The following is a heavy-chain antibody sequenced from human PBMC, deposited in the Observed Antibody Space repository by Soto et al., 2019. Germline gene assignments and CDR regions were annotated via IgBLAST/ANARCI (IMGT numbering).Heavy chain of an antibody. CDR3: AKDAVPGDGLWLVAD. V-gene: IGHV3-23*01. CDR1: GFSFSQYA. J-gene: IGHJ4*02. CDR2: ITGSGGTI. Sequence: DVQLLESGGGLVQPGGSLRLSCAASGFSFSQYAMIWVRQAPGKGQEWVSGITGSGGTIEYAASVKGRFTISRDNAKNTVDRQMNSLRAEDTAMYYCAKDAVPGDGLWLVADWGQGTLVTVS. D-gene: IGHD2-21*01.